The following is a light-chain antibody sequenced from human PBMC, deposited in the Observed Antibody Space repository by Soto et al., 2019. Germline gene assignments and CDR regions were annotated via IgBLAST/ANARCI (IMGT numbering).Light chain of an antibody. Sequence: DIQMTQSPSTLSGSVGDRVTITCRASQTISSWLAWYQQKPGKAPKLLIYKASTLKSGVPSRFSGSGSGTEFTLTISSLQPDDFATYYCQHYYGNPYSFGQGTKLK. J-gene: IGKJ2*01. CDR2: KAS. CDR3: QHYYGNPYS. V-gene: IGKV1-5*03. CDR1: QTISSW.